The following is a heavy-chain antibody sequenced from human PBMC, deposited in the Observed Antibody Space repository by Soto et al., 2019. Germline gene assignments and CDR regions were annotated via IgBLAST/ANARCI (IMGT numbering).Heavy chain of an antibody. CDR2: ISSSGGTT. J-gene: IGHJ4*02. CDR1: GFTFSSFA. V-gene: IGHV3-23*01. D-gene: IGHD3-16*01. CDR3: ARDYSYACDY. Sequence: EVQLLESGGGLVQPGGSLRLSCAVSGFTFSSFAMSWVRQAPGKGLEWVSVISSSGGTTYYTDSVKGRFTISRDNSKNTRYLQMTSPRAEDTAVYYCARDYSYACDYWGQGTLVTVSS.